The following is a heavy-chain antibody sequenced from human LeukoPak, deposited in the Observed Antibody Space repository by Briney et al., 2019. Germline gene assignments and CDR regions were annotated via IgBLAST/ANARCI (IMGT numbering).Heavy chain of an antibody. CDR2: INPNSGGT. J-gene: IGHJ4*02. Sequence: ASVKVSCKASGYTFTDYYMHWVRQAPGQGLEWMGWINPNSGGTNYAQKFQGRVTMTRDTSISTAYMELSRLRSDDTAVYYCAREGPIVGATHLVDYWAQRTLVTVSS. CDR3: AREGPIVGATHLVDY. V-gene: IGHV1-2*02. CDR1: GYTFTDYY. D-gene: IGHD1-26*01.